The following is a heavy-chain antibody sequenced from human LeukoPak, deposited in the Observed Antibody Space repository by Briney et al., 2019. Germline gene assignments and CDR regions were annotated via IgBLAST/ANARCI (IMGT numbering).Heavy chain of an antibody. CDR1: GFTFSDYY. Sequence: GGSLRLSCAASGFTFSDYYMSWIRQAPGKGLVWVSYISSSGNTIYYADSVKGRFTISRDNAKNSLSLQMNSLRDEDTAVYYCARSEAAFDYWGQGTLVTVSS. J-gene: IGHJ4*02. CDR2: ISSSGNTI. V-gene: IGHV3-11*01. CDR3: ARSEAAFDY.